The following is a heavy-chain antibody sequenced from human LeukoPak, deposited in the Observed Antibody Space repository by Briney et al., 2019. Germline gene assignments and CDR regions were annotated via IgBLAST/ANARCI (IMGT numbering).Heavy chain of an antibody. CDR1: GFTFSSYN. D-gene: IGHD4-23*01. Sequence: GGSLRLSCAASGFTFSSYNMNWVRQAPGKGLEWVSSISTSSSYIYYADSVKGRFTISRDNAKNSLYLQMNSLRAEDTAVYYCARLMTGGNAGLDYWGQGTLVTVSS. CDR2: ISTSSSYI. V-gene: IGHV3-21*01. J-gene: IGHJ4*02. CDR3: ARLMTGGNAGLDY.